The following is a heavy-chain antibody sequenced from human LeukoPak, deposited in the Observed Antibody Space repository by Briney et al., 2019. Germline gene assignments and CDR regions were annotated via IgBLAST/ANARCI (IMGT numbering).Heavy chain of an antibody. CDR1: GFTLRNYW. J-gene: IGHJ4*01. V-gene: IGHV3-74*01. D-gene: IGHD6-6*01. CDR2: ISGDGSVT. CDR3: ARYSSSSGGASYYLDY. Sequence: GGSLRLSCTASGFTLRNYWMHWERQVPGNRLLWVSRISGDGSVTNYADSVQGRFTISRDNAKNILYLQINSLRSEDTAVYYCARYSSSSGGASYYLDYWGHGTLVTVSS.